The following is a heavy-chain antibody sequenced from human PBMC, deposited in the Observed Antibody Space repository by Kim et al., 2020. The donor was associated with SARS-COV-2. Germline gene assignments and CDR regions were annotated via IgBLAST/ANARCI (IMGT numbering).Heavy chain of an antibody. CDR2: ISYDGSNK. V-gene: IGHV3-30*18. Sequence: GGSLRLSCAASGFTFSSYGMHWVRQAPGKGLEWVAVISYDGSNKYYADSVKGRFTISRDNSKNTLYLQMNSLRAEDTAVYYCAKTHIVVVTAGGYFDYWG. J-gene: IGHJ4*01. CDR3: AKTHIVVVTAGGYFDY. CDR1: GFTFSSYG. D-gene: IGHD2-21*02.